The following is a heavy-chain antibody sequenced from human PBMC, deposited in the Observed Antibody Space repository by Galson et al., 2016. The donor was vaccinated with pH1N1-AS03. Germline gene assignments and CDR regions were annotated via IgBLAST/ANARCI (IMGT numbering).Heavy chain of an antibody. Sequence: TFTSHRIIWVRQAPGQGLECMGWLTTSTGDPTYAQGFTGRFAFSLDTSVSTAYLQIDSLKADDTAVYYCARGHMSLSGFWDSWGQGTLATVSS. J-gene: IGHJ4*02. CDR1: TFTSHR. D-gene: IGHD3-9*01. CDR3: ARGHMSLSGFWDS. V-gene: IGHV7-4-1*01. CDR2: LTTSTGDP.